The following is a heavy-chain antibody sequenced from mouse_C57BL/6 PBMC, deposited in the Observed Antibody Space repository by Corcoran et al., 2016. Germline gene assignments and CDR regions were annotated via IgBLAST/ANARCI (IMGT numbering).Heavy chain of an antibody. Sequence: QIQLVQSGPELKKPGETVKISCKASGYTFTTYGMSWVKQAPGKGLKWMGWINTYSGVPTYADDFKGRFAFSLETSASTAYLQINNLKNEDTATYFCARLHSMDYWGQGTSVTVSS. J-gene: IGHJ4*01. D-gene: IGHD1-1*01. CDR2: INTYSGVP. V-gene: IGHV9-3*01. CDR3: ARLHSMDY. CDR1: GYTFTTYG.